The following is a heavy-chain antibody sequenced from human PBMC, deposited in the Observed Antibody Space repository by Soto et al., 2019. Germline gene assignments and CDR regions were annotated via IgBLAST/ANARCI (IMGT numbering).Heavy chain of an antibody. D-gene: IGHD3-22*01. J-gene: IGHJ4*02. Sequence: EVQLVESGGGLVQPGGSLRLSCAAYGFIVSTNHVNWIRQAPGEGLEWVSVIISGGDTFYADSVKGRFTISRDNSKNTVYLQINSLRAEDTSMYYCAKGIVEGVSAADYWGQGTLVTVSS. CDR2: IISGGDT. V-gene: IGHV3-66*01. CDR3: AKGIVEGVSAADY. CDR1: GFIVSTNH.